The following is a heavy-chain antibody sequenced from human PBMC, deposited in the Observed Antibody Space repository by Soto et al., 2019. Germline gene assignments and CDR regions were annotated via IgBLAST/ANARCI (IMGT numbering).Heavy chain of an antibody. V-gene: IGHV1-3*01. CDR2: INAGNGNT. CDR3: ARTRFGEPPGRWLDP. D-gene: IGHD3-10*01. CDR1: GYTFTSYA. Sequence: GASVKVSCKASGYTFTSYAMHWVRQAPGQRLEWMGWINAGNGNTKYSQKFQGRVTITRDTSASTAYMELSSLRSEDTAVYYCARTRFGEPPGRWLDPWGQGTLVTVSS. J-gene: IGHJ5*02.